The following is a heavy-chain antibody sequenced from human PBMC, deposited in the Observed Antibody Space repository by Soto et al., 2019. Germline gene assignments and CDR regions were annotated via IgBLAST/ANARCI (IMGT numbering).Heavy chain of an antibody. D-gene: IGHD5-18*01. J-gene: IGHJ4*02. CDR2: IYSGGST. V-gene: IGHV3-66*01. CDR3: ARSVDTAMVQDY. Sequence: EVQLVESGGGLVQPGGSLRLSCAASGFTVSSNYMSWVRQAPGKGREWVSVIYSGGSTYYADSVKGRFTISRDNSKNTLYLQMNSLRAEDTAVYYCARSVDTAMVQDYWGQGTLVTVSS. CDR1: GFTVSSNY.